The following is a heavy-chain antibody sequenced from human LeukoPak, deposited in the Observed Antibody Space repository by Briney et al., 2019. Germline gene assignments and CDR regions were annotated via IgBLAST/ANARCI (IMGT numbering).Heavy chain of an antibody. D-gene: IGHD5-18*01. CDR2: INHSGST. J-gene: IGHJ4*02. CDR1: GGSFSGYY. V-gene: IGHV4-34*01. CDR3: ARTRGYSLY. Sequence: PSETLSLTCAVYGGSFSGYYWSWIRQPPGKGLEWIGEINHSGSTNYNPSLKSRVTISVDTSKNQFSLKLSSVTAADTAVYYCARTRGYSLYWGRGTLVTVSS.